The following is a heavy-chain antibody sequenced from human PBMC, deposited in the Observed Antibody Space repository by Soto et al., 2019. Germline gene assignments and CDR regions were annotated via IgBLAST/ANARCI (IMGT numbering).Heavy chain of an antibody. D-gene: IGHD2-2*01. CDR3: ARGPALDYYYYYYMDV. CDR2: IYYSGST. V-gene: IGHV4-31*03. CDR1: GGSISSGGYY. Sequence: SETLSLTCTVSGGSISSGGYYWSWIRQHPGKGLEWIGYIYYSGSTYYNPSLKSRVTISVDTSKNQFSLKLSSVTAADTAVYYCARGPALDYYYYYYMDVWGKGTTVTVSS. J-gene: IGHJ6*03.